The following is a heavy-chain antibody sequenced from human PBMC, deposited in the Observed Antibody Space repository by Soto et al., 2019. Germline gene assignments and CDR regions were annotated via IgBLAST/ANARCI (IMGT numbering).Heavy chain of an antibody. V-gene: IGHV4-34*01. CDR3: ERRSAAGP. CDR1: GGSFSGYY. CDR2: INHSGST. Sequence: QVQLQQWGAGLLKPSETLSLTCAVYGGSFSGYYWSWIRQPPGKGLEWIGEINHSGSTNYNPSLKRRVTLSVDTSKNPFSLKLSSVTAAHPAVYSCERRSAAGPWGQGTLVTVSS. D-gene: IGHD6-25*01. J-gene: IGHJ5*02.